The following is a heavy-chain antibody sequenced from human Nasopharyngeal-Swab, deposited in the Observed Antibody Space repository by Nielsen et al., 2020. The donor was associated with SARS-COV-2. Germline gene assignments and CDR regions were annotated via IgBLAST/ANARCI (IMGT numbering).Heavy chain of an antibody. D-gene: IGHD3-10*01. Sequence: GESLKISCAASGFIFSGSAMHWVRQASGKGLEWLGRIRSKENNYATAYAASVDGRFTISRDDSKNTAYLQMNSLKIEDTGVYYCARISPIPNSYYDALDIWGQGTMVTVSS. J-gene: IGHJ3*02. CDR2: IRSKENNYAT. CDR3: ARISPIPNSYYDALDI. CDR1: GFIFSGSA. V-gene: IGHV3-73*01.